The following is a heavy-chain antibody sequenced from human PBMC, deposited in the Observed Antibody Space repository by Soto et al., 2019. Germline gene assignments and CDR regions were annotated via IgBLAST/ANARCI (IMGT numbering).Heavy chain of an antibody. Sequence: SVKVSCKASGGTFTSYAISWVRQAPGQGLEWMGGIISIFGTANYAQKFQGRVTITADKSTSTAYMELSSLRSEDTAVYYCARDSTERVVVPAATLKDYYYYYGMDVWGQGTTVTVSS. CDR3: ARDSTERVVVPAATLKDYYYYYGMDV. J-gene: IGHJ6*02. CDR2: IISIFGTA. CDR1: GGTFTSYA. V-gene: IGHV1-69*06. D-gene: IGHD2-2*01.